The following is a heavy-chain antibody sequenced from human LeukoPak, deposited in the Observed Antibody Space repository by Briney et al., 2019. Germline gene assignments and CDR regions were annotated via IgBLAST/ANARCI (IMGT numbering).Heavy chain of an antibody. Sequence: SETLPLTCTVSGGSISSYYWSWIRQPPGKGLEWIGYIYYSGSTNYNPSLKSRVTISVDTSKNQFSLKLSSVTAADTAVYYCASTRLGQWLVYYFDYWGQGTLVTVSS. CDR2: IYYSGST. V-gene: IGHV4-59*01. CDR1: GGSISSYY. D-gene: IGHD6-19*01. J-gene: IGHJ4*02. CDR3: ASTRLGQWLVYYFDY.